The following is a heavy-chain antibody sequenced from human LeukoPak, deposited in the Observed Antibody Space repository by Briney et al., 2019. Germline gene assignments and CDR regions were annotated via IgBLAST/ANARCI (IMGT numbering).Heavy chain of an antibody. CDR3: ARGLWFGDTPPGY. J-gene: IGHJ4*02. CDR2: IYHSGRT. V-gene: IGHV4-34*01. D-gene: IGHD3-10*01. CDR1: GGSFSGYY. Sequence: LETLSLTCSVYGGSFSGYYWSWIRQPPGKGLKWMGEIYHSGRTNYNPSLQRRVTISVDTSKNQFSLKLSSVTAADTAVYYCARGLWFGDTPPGYWGQGTLVTVSS.